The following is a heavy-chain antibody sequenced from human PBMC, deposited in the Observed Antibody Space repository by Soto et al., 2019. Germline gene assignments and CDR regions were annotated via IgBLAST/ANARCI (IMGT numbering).Heavy chain of an antibody. J-gene: IGHJ3*02. CDR3: AREARHFDSFYI. D-gene: IGHD3-9*01. Sequence: QVQLVESGGGVVQPGRSLSLSCAASGFTFSSYGMHWVRQPPGKGLVWVAVIWYDGSNKYYADSVKGRFTISRDNSMTTLYLQMNSMRSDDTAVYYCAREARHFDSFYIWGRCRMVAVSS. V-gene: IGHV3-33*01. CDR1: GFTFSSYG. CDR2: IWYDGSNK.